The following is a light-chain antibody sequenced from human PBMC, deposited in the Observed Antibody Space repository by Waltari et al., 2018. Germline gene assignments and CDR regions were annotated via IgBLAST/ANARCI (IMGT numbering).Light chain of an antibody. Sequence: DIVMTQSPDSLAVSLVERATINCKSSQSVLYSSNNKNFLAWYQQKPGQPPKLLIHWASIRESGVPDRFGGSGSGADFTLTISSLQAEDVAVYYCQQYYSFPLTFGGGTKVEIK. CDR2: WAS. CDR1: QSVLYSSNNKNF. J-gene: IGKJ4*01. CDR3: QQYYSFPLT. V-gene: IGKV4-1*01.